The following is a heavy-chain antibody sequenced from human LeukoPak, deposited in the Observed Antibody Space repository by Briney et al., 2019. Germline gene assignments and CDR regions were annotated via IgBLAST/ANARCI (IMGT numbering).Heavy chain of an antibody. V-gene: IGHV6-1*01. Sequence: SQTLSLTCAISGDSVSSNSAAWNWIRQSPSRGLEWLGRTYYRSKWYNDYAVSVKSRITINPDTSKNQFSLKLSSVTAADTAVYYCARLGYSSSWYGVDYMDVWGKGTTVTVSS. CDR2: TYYRSKWYN. CDR3: ARLGYSSSWYGVDYMDV. J-gene: IGHJ6*03. CDR1: GDSVSSNSAA. D-gene: IGHD6-13*01.